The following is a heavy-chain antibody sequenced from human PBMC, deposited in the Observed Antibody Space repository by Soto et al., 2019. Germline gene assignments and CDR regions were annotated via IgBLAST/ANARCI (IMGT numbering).Heavy chain of an antibody. CDR2: ISGGGDTT. Sequence: EVQLLESGGGLVQPGGSLRLSCAASGFTFNNYAMTWVRRAPGKGLEWVSAISGGGDTTSYADSVKGRFTVSRDGSKNPLYLQMSSLRPEHTALYYCAKGRGGSGSLLPRVDFWGQGTLVTVSS. J-gene: IGHJ4*02. D-gene: IGHD3-10*01. CDR1: GFTFNNYA. CDR3: AKGRGGSGSLLPRVDF. V-gene: IGHV3-23*01.